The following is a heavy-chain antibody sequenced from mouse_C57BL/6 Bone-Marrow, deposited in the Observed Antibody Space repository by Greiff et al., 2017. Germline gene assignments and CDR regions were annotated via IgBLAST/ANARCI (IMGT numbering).Heavy chain of an antibody. CDR1: GYTFTSYW. Sequence: QVQLKEPGAELVKPGASVKLSCKASGYTFTSYWMQWVKQRPGQGLEWIGEIDPSDSYTNYNQKFKGKATLTVDTSSSTAYMQLSSLTSEDSAVYYCARYDSLYYYAMDYWGQGTSVTVSS. CDR2: IDPSDSYT. V-gene: IGHV1-50*01. CDR3: ARYDSLYYYAMDY. D-gene: IGHD2-4*01. J-gene: IGHJ4*01.